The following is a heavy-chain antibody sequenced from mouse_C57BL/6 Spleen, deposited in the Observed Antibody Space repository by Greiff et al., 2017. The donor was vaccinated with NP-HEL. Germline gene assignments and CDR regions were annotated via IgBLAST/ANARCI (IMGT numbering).Heavy chain of an antibody. CDR1: GFTFSSYA. CDR3: AREGIYYYGSSYVLGQDY. CDR2: ISDGGSYT. J-gene: IGHJ2*01. D-gene: IGHD1-1*01. Sequence: EVQRVESGGGLVKPGGSLKLSCAASGFTFSSYAMSWVRQTPEKRLEWVATISDGGSYTYYPDNVKGRFTISRDNAKNNLYLQMSHLKSEDTAMYYCAREGIYYYGSSYVLGQDYWGQGTTLTVSS. V-gene: IGHV5-4*01.